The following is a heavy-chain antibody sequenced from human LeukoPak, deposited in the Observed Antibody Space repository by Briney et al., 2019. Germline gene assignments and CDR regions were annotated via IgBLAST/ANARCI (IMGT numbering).Heavy chain of an antibody. Sequence: GGSLRLSCAASGFTFSSSWMHWVRQVPGKGLVWVSRVKGDETTTGYADSVKGRFTISRDNAKNTLYLQMHSLRVEDTAVYYCAREILYSSGWYNWFDPWGQGTLVTVSS. CDR1: GFTFSSSW. J-gene: IGHJ5*02. CDR3: AREILYSSGWYNWFDP. D-gene: IGHD6-19*01. V-gene: IGHV3-74*01. CDR2: VKGDETTT.